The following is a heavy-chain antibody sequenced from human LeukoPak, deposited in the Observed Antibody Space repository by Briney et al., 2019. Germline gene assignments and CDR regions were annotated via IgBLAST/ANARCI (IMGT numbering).Heavy chain of an antibody. V-gene: IGHV4-34*01. Sequence: PSETLSLTCAVYGGSFSDYYWSWIRQPPGKGLEWIGEINHSGSANYNPSLKSRVTISVHTSKNQFSLKLSSVTAADTAVYYCARGNLYGGSGWYYPWGQGTLVTVSS. CDR1: GGSFSDYY. CDR2: INHSGSA. D-gene: IGHD6-19*01. J-gene: IGHJ5*02. CDR3: ARGNLYGGSGWYYP.